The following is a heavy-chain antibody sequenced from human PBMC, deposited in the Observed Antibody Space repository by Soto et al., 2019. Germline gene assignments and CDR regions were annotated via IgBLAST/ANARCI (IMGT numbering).Heavy chain of an antibody. Sequence: GESLKMFCRGSGYNFVSYWIGGVRQITGKGLEWMGIIYPGDSDTRYSPSFQGQVTISADKSISTAYLQWSSLKASDTAIYYCAGKEAVGKYYYVVDVWGQGTTVTVS. CDR3: AGKEAVGKYYYVVDV. CDR2: IYPGDSDT. V-gene: IGHV5-51*01. J-gene: IGHJ6*02. CDR1: GYNFVSYW. D-gene: IGHD6-13*01.